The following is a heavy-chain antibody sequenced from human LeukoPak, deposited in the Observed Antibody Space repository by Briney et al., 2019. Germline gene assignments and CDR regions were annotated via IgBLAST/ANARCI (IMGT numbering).Heavy chain of an antibody. D-gene: IGHD3-3*01. J-gene: IGHJ6*02. V-gene: IGHV1-69*13. Sequence: GASVKVSCKASGGTFSSYAISWVRQAPGQGLEWMGGIIPIFGTANYAQKFQGRVTITADESTSTAYMELGSLRSEDTAVYYCAKGHNHVLRFLEWLAGDVWGQGTTVTVSS. CDR1: GGTFSSYA. CDR3: AKGHNHVLRFLEWLAGDV. CDR2: IIPIFGTA.